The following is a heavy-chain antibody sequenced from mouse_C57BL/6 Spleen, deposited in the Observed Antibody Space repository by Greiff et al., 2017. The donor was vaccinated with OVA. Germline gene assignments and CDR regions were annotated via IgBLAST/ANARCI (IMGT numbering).Heavy chain of an antibody. CDR2: IDPESGDT. V-gene: IGHV14-4*01. J-gene: IGHJ3*01. CDR1: GFTFKDDY. CDR3: TSRLSGCAY. D-gene: IGHD1-1*02. Sequence: EVQLQQSGAELVRPGASVKLSCTASGFTFKDDYMHWVKQRPEQGLEWIGGIDPESGDTDYASKFQGKATITADTSSNTAYLQLSSLTSEDTAVYYCTSRLSGCAYWGQGTLVTVSA.